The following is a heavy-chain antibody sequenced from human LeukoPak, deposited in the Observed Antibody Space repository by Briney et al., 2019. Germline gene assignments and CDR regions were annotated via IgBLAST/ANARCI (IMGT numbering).Heavy chain of an antibody. CDR3: ARETEDYYDSSGYYNWFDP. CDR2: INPNSGGT. Sequence: ASVKVSCKASGYTFTGYYMYWVRQAPGQGLEWMGWINPNSGGTNYAQKFQGRVSMTRDTSISTAYMELSRLRSDDTAVYYCARETEDYYDSSGYYNWFDPWGQGTLVTASS. D-gene: IGHD3-22*01. J-gene: IGHJ5*02. V-gene: IGHV1-2*02. CDR1: GYTFTGYY.